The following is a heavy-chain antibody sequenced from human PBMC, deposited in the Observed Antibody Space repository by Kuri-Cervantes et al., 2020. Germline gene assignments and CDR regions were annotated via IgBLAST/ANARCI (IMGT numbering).Heavy chain of an antibody. Sequence: GESLKISCAASGFTFSSYAMHWVRQAPGKGLEWVAVISYDGSNKYYADSVKGRFTISRDNSKNTLYLQMNSLRAEDTAVYYCARAMAGMGRNYFDYWGQGTLVTVSS. CDR1: GFTFSSYA. D-gene: IGHD6-19*01. CDR3: ARAMAGMGRNYFDY. CDR2: ISYDGSNK. V-gene: IGHV3-30-3*01. J-gene: IGHJ4*02.